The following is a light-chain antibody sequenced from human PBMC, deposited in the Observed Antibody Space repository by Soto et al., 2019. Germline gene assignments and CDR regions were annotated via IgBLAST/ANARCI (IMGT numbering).Light chain of an antibody. Sequence: QSALTQPPSASGSPGQSVTISCTGTSSDVGGYNYVSWYQQHPSTAPKLMIYEVNKRPSGVPDRFSGSKSGNTASLTVSGLQAEDEADYYCNSFTGSNNFAVFGGGTQLTVL. CDR2: EVN. CDR3: NSFTGSNNFAV. J-gene: IGLJ7*01. V-gene: IGLV2-8*01. CDR1: SSDVGGYNY.